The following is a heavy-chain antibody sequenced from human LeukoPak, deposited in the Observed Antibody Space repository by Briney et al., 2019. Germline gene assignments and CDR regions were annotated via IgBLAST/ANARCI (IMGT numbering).Heavy chain of an antibody. Sequence: SETLSLTCSVSGGAISRYYWSWIRQPPGKGLEWIGYIYYSGSTNYNPSLQSRVTISVDTSKNQFSLKLSSVTAADTAVYYCASGAYSYYYMDVWGKGTTVTISS. CDR1: GGAISRYY. J-gene: IGHJ6*03. CDR3: ASGAYSYYYMDV. D-gene: IGHD1-26*01. CDR2: IYYSGST. V-gene: IGHV4-59*01.